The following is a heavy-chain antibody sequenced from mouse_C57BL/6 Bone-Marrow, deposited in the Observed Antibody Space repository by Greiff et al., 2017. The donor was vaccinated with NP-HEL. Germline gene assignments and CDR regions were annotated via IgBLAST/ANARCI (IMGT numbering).Heavy chain of an antibody. D-gene: IGHD1-1*01. CDR3: AKRGLLLGYFDV. V-gene: IGHV2-5*01. J-gene: IGHJ1*03. CDR1: GFSLTSYG. CDR2: IWRGGST. Sequence: VKLMESGPGLVQPSQSLSITCTVSGFSLTSYGVHWVRQSPGKGLEWLGVIWRGGSTDYNAAFMSRLSITKDNSKSQVFFKMNSLQADDTAIYYCAKRGLLLGYFDVWGTGTTVTVSS.